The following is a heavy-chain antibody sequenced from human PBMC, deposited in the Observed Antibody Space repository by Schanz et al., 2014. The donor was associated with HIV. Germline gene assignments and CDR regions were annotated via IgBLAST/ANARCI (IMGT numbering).Heavy chain of an antibody. J-gene: IGHJ6*02. Sequence: QVQLVQSGAEVKKPGSSVKVSCKTSGDSFTSDAINWVRQAPGQGLEWMGGLIPIFGTPNYAQKFQGRVTITADESTDTAYMELRSLRSEDAAVYYCARDGDGYVNYYYGMDVWGQGTTVTVSS. CDR1: GDSFTSDA. CDR3: ARDGDGYVNYYYGMDV. V-gene: IGHV1-69*01. D-gene: IGHD5-12*01. CDR2: LIPIFGTP.